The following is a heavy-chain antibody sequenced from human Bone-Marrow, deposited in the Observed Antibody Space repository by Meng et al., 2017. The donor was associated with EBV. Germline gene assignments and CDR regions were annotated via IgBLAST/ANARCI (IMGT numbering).Heavy chain of an antibody. V-gene: IGHV4-34*01. J-gene: IGHJ4*02. CDR2: IKHSGST. CDR1: GGSLSGFS. D-gene: IGHD3-9*01. CDR3: ARATGGSTGYFH. Sequence: QGKAQQWGEGLLKPSETLSLTCVVNGGSLSGFSWSWIRQAPGKGLEWIGEIKHSGSTNYNPSLKNRVTISVDPSKNQFSLRLSSVTAADTAVYYCARATGGSTGYFHWGQGTLVTVPS.